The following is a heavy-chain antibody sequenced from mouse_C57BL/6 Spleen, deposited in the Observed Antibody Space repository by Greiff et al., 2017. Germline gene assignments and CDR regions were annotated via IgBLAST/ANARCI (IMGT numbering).Heavy chain of an antibody. Sequence: QVHVKQSGAELVRPGASVTLSCKASGYTFTDYEMHWVKQTPVHGLEWIGAIDPETGGTAYNQKFKGKAILTADKSSSTAYMELRSLTSEDSAVYYCTSYYGSSYAMDYWGQGTSVTVSS. CDR2: IDPETGGT. V-gene: IGHV1-15*01. CDR1: GYTFTDYE. D-gene: IGHD1-1*01. CDR3: TSYYGSSYAMDY. J-gene: IGHJ4*01.